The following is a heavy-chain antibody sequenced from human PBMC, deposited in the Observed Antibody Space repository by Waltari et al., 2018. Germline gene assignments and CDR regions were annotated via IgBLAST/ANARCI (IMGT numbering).Heavy chain of an antibody. J-gene: IGHJ5*02. CDR3: ARTTKIAAAGTRIGWFDP. CDR2: IYYSGST. D-gene: IGHD6-13*01. Sequence: QLQLQESGPGLVKPSETLSLTCTVSGGSISSSSYYWGWIRQPPGKGLEWIGSIYYSGSTYYNPSLKSRVTISVDTSKNQFSLKLSSVTAADTAVYYCARTTKIAAAGTRIGWFDPWGQGTLVTVSS. CDR1: GGSISSSSYY. V-gene: IGHV4-39*01.